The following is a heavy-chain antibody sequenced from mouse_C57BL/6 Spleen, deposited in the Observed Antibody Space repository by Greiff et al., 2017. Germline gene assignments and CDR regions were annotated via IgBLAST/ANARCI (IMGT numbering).Heavy chain of an antibody. D-gene: IGHD1-1*01. CDR2: IDPETGGT. Sequence: VQLQQSGAELVRPGASVTLSCKASGYTFTDYEMHWVKQTPVHGLEWIGAIDPETGGTAYNQKSKGKAILTADKSSSTAYMELRSLTSEDSAVYYCTRITTVEGYWGQGTTLTVSS. J-gene: IGHJ2*01. V-gene: IGHV1-15*01. CDR1: GYTFTDYE. CDR3: TRITTVEGY.